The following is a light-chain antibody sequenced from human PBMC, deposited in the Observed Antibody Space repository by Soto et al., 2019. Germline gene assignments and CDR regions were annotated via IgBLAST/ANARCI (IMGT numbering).Light chain of an antibody. V-gene: IGKV1-39*01. J-gene: IGKJ1*01. CDR3: QQTYTAPRT. CDR2: GAS. Sequence: DIQMTQSPSTLSASVGDRVTITCRASQTISFSLAWYQQKPGKAPKLLIYGASTLQTGVPSRFSGSGSMTDFTLTISDLQPEDFATYYCQQTYTAPRTFGQGTKVDI. CDR1: QTISFS.